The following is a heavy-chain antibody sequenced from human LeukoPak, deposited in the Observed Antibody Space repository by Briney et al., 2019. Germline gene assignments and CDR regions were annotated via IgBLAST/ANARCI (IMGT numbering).Heavy chain of an antibody. D-gene: IGHD1-14*01. CDR2: ISYDGSNK. CDR1: GFTFSSYA. CDR3: ARAPYRTDAFDI. Sequence: GGSLRLSCAASGFTFSSYAMHWVRQAPGKGLEWVAVISYDGSNKYYADSVKGRFTISRDNSKNTLYLQMNSLRAEDTAVYYCARAPYRTDAFDIWGQGTMVTVSS. V-gene: IGHV3-30-3*01. J-gene: IGHJ3*02.